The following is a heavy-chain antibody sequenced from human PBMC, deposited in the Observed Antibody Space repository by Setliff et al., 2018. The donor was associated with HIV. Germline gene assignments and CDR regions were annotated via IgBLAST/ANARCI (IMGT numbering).Heavy chain of an antibody. CDR3: ASHFGYCSSTSCEGY. J-gene: IGHJ4*02. D-gene: IGHD2-2*01. CDR1: GFTFSSYA. Sequence: GGSLRLSCAASGFTFSSYAMTWVRQAPGKGLEWVSSISNNGGKTYYADSEKGRFTISRDNAKNSLYLQMNSLRAEDTAVYYCASHFGYCSSTSCEGYWGQGALVTVSS. CDR2: ISNNGGKT. V-gene: IGHV3-23*01.